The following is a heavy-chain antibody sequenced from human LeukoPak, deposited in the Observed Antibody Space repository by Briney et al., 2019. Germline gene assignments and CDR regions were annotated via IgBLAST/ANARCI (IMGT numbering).Heavy chain of an antibody. Sequence: ASVKVSCKASGYTFTSYGISWVRQAPGQGLEWMGWISGYNGNTNYAQKLQGRVTMTTDTSTSTAYMDLRSLRSDDTAVYYCARDRTRGSFSDWGQGTLVTVSS. CDR1: GYTFTSYG. CDR3: ARDRTRGSFSD. D-gene: IGHD1-26*01. CDR2: ISGYNGNT. J-gene: IGHJ4*02. V-gene: IGHV1-18*01.